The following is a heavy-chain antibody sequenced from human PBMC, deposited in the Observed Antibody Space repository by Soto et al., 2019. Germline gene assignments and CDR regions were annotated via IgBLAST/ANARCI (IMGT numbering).Heavy chain of an antibody. CDR3: ASSSWYDSSAPIDY. CDR2: IYYSGST. D-gene: IGHD3-22*01. V-gene: IGHV4-39*01. CDR1: GGSISSSSYY. Sequence: SLTCTVSGGSISSSSYYWGWIRQPPGKGLEWIGSIYYSGSTYYNPSLKSRVTISVDTSKNQFSLKLSSVTAADTAVYYCASSSWYDSSAPIDYWGQGTLVTVSS. J-gene: IGHJ4*02.